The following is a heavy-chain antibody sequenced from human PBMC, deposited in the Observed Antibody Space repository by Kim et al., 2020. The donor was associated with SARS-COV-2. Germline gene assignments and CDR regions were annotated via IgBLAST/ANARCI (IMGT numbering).Heavy chain of an antibody. D-gene: IGHD3-10*01. J-gene: IGHJ4*02. V-gene: IGHV3-23*01. CDR2: ISRTGDAS. Sequence: GGSLRLSCAASGFTFSKYAMSWVRQGPGKGLEWVSAISRTGDASDYADSVRGRFTISRDSSKNTLYLQMNSVRAEDSALYYCARVYYVIDYWGQGTQVTV. CDR1: GFTFSKYA. CDR3: ARVYYVIDY.